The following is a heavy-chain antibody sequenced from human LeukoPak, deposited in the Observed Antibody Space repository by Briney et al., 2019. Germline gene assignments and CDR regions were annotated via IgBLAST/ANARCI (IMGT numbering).Heavy chain of an antibody. V-gene: IGHV3-43D*03. CDR1: GFTFDDYG. CDR3: AKDMSPYGGNSIDY. D-gene: IGHD4-23*01. CDR2: ISWDGGST. Sequence: GGSLRLSCAPSGFTFDDYGMSWVRQAPGKGVGWVSLISWDGGSTYYADFVKGRFTISRDKSKSSLYLQMSSLRAEDTALYYCAKDMSPYGGNSIDYWGQGTLVTVSS. J-gene: IGHJ4*02.